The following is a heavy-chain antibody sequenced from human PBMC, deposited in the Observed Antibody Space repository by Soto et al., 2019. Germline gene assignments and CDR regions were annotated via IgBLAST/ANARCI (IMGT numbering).Heavy chain of an antibody. J-gene: IGHJ6*02. Sequence: QVQLQESGPGLVKPSQTLSLTCTVSGGSISSGGYYWSWIRQYPGKGLEWIGYIYYSGSTYYNASLKSRVTISVDTSKNPFSLKLSSVTAADTAVYYCARVLPSSSGYYYDYYYYGMDVWGQGTTVTVSS. D-gene: IGHD3-22*01. CDR2: IYYSGST. CDR3: ARVLPSSSGYYYDYYYYGMDV. CDR1: GGSISSGGYY. V-gene: IGHV4-31*03.